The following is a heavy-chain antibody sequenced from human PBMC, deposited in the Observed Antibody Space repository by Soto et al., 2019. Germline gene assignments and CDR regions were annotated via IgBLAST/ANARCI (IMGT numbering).Heavy chain of an antibody. V-gene: IGHV3-15*01. CDR2: IKSKTDGGTT. J-gene: IGHJ4*02. CDR1: GFTFSNAW. CDR3: TTVAQYHLYYFDY. D-gene: IGHD2-2*01. Sequence: PGGSLRLSCAASGFTFSNAWMSWVRQAPGKGLEWVGRIKSKTDGGTTDYAAPVKGRFTISRDDSKNTLYLQMNSLKTEDTAVYYCTTVAQYHLYYFDYWGQGTLVTVSS.